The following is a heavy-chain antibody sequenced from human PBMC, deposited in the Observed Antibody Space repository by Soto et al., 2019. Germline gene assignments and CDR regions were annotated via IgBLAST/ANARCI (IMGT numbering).Heavy chain of an antibody. CDR2: ISGSGGST. J-gene: IGHJ6*02. CDR3: AKRGESGTGTTDFYYGMDV. CDR1: GFTFSSYA. V-gene: IGHV3-23*01. D-gene: IGHD1-1*01. Sequence: GSLRLSCAASGFTFSSYAMSWVRQAPGKGLEWVSAISGSGGSTYHADSVKGRFTISRDNSKNTLFLQMISLRAEDTAVYYCAKRGESGTGTTDFYYGMDVWGQGTTVTVSS.